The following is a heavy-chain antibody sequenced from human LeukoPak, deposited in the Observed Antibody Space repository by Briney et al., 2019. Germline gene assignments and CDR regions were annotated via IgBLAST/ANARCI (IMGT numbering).Heavy chain of an antibody. Sequence: ASVKVSCKASGYTFTSYDINWVRQATGQGLEWMGWMNPNSGNTGYAQKFQGRVTMTRNTSISTAYMELSSLRSEDTAVYYCARASGGTIQPDYWGQGTLVTVSS. J-gene: IGHJ4*02. CDR2: MNPNSGNT. D-gene: IGHD2-15*01. CDR1: GYTFTSYD. V-gene: IGHV1-8*01. CDR3: ARASGGTIQPDY.